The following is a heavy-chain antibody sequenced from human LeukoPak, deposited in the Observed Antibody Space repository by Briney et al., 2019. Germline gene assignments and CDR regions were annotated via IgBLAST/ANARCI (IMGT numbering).Heavy chain of an antibody. Sequence: GGSLRLSWLVSGFSVSYYDMSWIRQPPGGGLEWVSYISSSGRLIKHLESVKGRFTMSRDDANNSLFLEMTSLRVDDTAVYFCARDPGTTSDSWGQGTLVTVSS. CDR2: ISSSGRLI. CDR3: ARDPGTTSDS. V-gene: IGHV3-11*04. D-gene: IGHD1-1*01. J-gene: IGHJ5*02. CDR1: GFSVSYYD.